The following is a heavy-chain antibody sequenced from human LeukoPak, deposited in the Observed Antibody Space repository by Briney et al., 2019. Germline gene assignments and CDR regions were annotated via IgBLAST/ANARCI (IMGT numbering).Heavy chain of an antibody. V-gene: IGHV3-53*01. CDR1: GFTVSNNY. Sequence: GGSLRLSCAASGFTVSNNYMNWVRQAPGKGLEWVSVIYSGGSTYYADSVKGRFTISRDNSKNTLYLQMNSLRAEDTAVYYCARSYNYYDSSGYPDYWGQGTLVTVSS. CDR2: IYSGGST. J-gene: IGHJ4*02. D-gene: IGHD3-22*01. CDR3: ARSYNYYDSSGYPDY.